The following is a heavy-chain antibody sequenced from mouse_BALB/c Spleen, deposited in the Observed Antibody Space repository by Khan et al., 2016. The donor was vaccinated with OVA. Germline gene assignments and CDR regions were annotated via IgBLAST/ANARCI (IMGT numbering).Heavy chain of an antibody. CDR3: AGGNFPFIY. D-gene: IGHD1-1*01. J-gene: IGHJ3*01. V-gene: IGHV3-8*02. CDR1: GDSITNGY. Sequence: EVQLQESGPSLVKPSQTLSLTCSVTGDSITNGYSNWIRKFPGNELEYMGYISYSGSTYYNPSLKSRISITRDTSKNQYHLQLNSVTTEDTATYFCAGGNFPFIYWGQGTLVTVSA. CDR2: ISYSGST.